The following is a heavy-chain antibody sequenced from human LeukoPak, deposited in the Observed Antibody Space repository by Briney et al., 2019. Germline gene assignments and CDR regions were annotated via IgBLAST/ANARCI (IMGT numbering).Heavy chain of an antibody. Sequence: PGGSLRLSCAASGFSFSTYWMSWVRQAPGKGLEWVANIKQDGSEKYYVDSVKGRFTISRDNGKNSLYLQMSSLRAEDTAVYYCARLGTAEGTLEDYWGQGTLVTVSS. V-gene: IGHV3-7*01. CDR3: ARLGTAEGTLEDY. CDR1: GFSFSTYW. J-gene: IGHJ4*02. CDR2: IKQDGSEK. D-gene: IGHD6-13*01.